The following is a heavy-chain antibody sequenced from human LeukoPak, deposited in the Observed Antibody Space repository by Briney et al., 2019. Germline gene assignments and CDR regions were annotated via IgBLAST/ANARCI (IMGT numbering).Heavy chain of an antibody. CDR2: IYSSGST. J-gene: IGHJ3*02. D-gene: IGHD6-13*01. CDR3: ARALAADDAFDI. Sequence: GGSLRLSCAASGFTVSSNYMSWVRQAPGKGLEWVSVIYSSGSTYYADSVKGRFTISRDNSKNTLYLQMNSLRAEDTAVYYCARALAADDAFDIWGQGTMVTVSS. V-gene: IGHV3-53*01. CDR1: GFTVSSNY.